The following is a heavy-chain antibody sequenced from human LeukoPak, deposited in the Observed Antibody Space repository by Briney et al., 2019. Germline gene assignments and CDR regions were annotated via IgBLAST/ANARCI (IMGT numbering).Heavy chain of an antibody. D-gene: IGHD3/OR15-3a*01. J-gene: IGHJ4*02. CDR3: ARQTGSGLFILP. CDR1: GVSISSSNSY. CDR2: IYYSGNT. V-gene: IGHV4-39*01. Sequence: PSETLSLTCTVSGVSISSSNSYWGWIRQPPGKGLEWIGSIYYSGNTYYNASLKSQVSISIDTSKNQFSLRLTSVTAADTAVYYCARQTGSGLFILPGGQGTLDTVSS.